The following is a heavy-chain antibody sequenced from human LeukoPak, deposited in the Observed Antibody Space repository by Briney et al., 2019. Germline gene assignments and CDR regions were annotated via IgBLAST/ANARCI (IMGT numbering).Heavy chain of an antibody. V-gene: IGHV1-46*01. J-gene: IGHJ4*02. CDR3: VRGGRLAAPGTAGDY. D-gene: IGHD6-13*01. CDR1: RYTFTTYD. CDR2: IDTSSGST. Sequence: ASVNVSCKASRYTFTTYDMHWVPQAPRQGLEGMAIIDTSSGSTRYAQKFQGRVSMTRDTSTSTVYMEMSSLRSDDSAVYSCVRGGRLAAPGTAGDYWGQGTLVTVSS.